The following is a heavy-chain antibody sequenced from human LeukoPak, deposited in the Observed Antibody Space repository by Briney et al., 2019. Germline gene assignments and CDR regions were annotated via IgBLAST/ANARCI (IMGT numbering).Heavy chain of an antibody. CDR2: ISSSSTTI. CDR1: GLTLTTYS. V-gene: IGHV3-48*04. CDR3: STGSGHAFDI. D-gene: IGHD3-10*01. J-gene: IGHJ3*02. Sequence: GGSLRLSCAASGLTLTTYSMNWVRQAPGKGLEWVSYISSSSTTIFYADSVKGRFTISRDNAKNTLYVQMNSLRAEDTAVYYCSTGSGHAFDIWGRGTMVTVSS.